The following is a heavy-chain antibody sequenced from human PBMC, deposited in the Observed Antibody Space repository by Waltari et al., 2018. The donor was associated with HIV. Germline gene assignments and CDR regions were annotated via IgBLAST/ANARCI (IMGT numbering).Heavy chain of an antibody. J-gene: IGHJ4*02. CDR1: GYSLRSDYY. V-gene: IGHV4-38-2*01. CDR2: ASRSGST. Sequence: QVQLHESGPGMVKPSETLSLTCAVSGYSLRSDYYWGWIRQPPGKGLEWIGSASRSGSTYYSPSLKSRVTISLDTSKNQFSLKLNSVAAADTAVYYCGSGSRRGHSHGIDYWGQGTLVTVSS. CDR3: GSGSRRGHSHGIDY. D-gene: IGHD5-18*01.